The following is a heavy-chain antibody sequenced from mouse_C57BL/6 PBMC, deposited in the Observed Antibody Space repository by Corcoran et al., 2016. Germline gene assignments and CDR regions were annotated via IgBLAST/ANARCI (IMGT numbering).Heavy chain of an antibody. J-gene: IGHJ2*01. CDR3: ARYDYYGSSFDY. V-gene: IGHV1-55*01. CDR1: GYTFTSYW. D-gene: IGHD1-1*01. CDR2: IYPGSGST. Sequence: QVQLQQPGAELVKPGASVKMSCKASGYTFTSYWITWVKQRPGQGLEWIGDIYPGSGSTNYNEKFKSKATLTVDTSSSTAYMQLSSLTSEDSAVYYCARYDYYGSSFDYWGQGTTLTVSS.